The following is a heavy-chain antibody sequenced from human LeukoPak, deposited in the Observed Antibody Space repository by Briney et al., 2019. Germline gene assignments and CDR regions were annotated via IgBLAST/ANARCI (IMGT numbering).Heavy chain of an antibody. J-gene: IGHJ4*02. Sequence: SETLSLTCTVSGGSISSSSHYWSWVRQPPGKGLERIGSMYYSGSTYYNPSLKSRVTISVDTSKNQFSLKVTSVTAADTAVYYCASRSGYYPSYFDYWGQGILVTVSS. CDR1: GGSISSSSHY. CDR3: ASRSGYYPSYFDY. CDR2: MYYSGST. V-gene: IGHV4-39*01. D-gene: IGHD3-22*01.